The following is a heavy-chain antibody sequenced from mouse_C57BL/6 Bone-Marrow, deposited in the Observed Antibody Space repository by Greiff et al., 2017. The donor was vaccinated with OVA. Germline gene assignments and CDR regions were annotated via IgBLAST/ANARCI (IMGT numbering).Heavy chain of an antibody. D-gene: IGHD2-4*01. V-gene: IGHV6-3*01. CDR2: IRLKSDNYAT. CDR3: TGGVYYDYGTWFAY. J-gene: IGHJ3*01. Sequence: EVMLVESGGGLVQPGGSMKLSCVASGFTFSNYWMNWVRQSPEKGLEWVAQIRLKSDNYATHYAESVKGRFTISRDDSKSSVYLQMNNLRAEDTGIYYCTGGVYYDYGTWFAYWGQGTLVTVSA. CDR1: GFTFSNYW.